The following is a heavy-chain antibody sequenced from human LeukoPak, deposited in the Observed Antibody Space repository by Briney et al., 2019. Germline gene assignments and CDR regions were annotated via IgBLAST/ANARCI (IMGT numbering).Heavy chain of an antibody. J-gene: IGHJ4*02. CDR1: GFTFTIFG. Sequence: GGSLRLSCAASGFTFTIFGLNWVRQAPGKVPEWVSYIDARSGITYYADSVQGRFTISRDNAQESVFLQMNSLRADDTAVYYCARLMFLWPPIYFDCWGQGTLVTVSS. CDR2: IDARSGIT. V-gene: IGHV3-48*01. CDR3: ARLMFLWPPIYFDC. D-gene: IGHD2-8*01.